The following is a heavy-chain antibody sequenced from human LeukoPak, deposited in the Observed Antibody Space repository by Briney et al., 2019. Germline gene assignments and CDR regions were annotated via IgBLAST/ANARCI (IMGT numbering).Heavy chain of an antibody. Sequence: GGSLRLSCAASGFTFSSYSMNWVRQAPGKGLEWVSYISSSSSTIYYADSVKGRFTISRDNAKNSLYLQMNSLRAEDTAVYYCARDSSGYHDNWFDPWGQGTLDTVSS. CDR1: GFTFSSYS. V-gene: IGHV3-48*01. D-gene: IGHD3-22*01. CDR3: ARDSSGYHDNWFDP. J-gene: IGHJ5*02. CDR2: ISSSSSTI.